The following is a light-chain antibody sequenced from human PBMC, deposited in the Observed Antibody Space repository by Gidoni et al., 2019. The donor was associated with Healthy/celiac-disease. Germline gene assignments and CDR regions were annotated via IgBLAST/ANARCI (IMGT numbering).Light chain of an antibody. Sequence: ALSQSPGTLSLSPGERATFSCSASQSVSSSYLAWYKQKPGQAPRLLIYGASSRATGIPDRFSGSGSGTDFTLTISRLEPEDFAVYYCQQYGSSPRTFGQGTQVEIK. CDR3: QQYGSSPRT. V-gene: IGKV3-20*01. CDR2: GAS. J-gene: IGKJ1*01. CDR1: QSVSSSY.